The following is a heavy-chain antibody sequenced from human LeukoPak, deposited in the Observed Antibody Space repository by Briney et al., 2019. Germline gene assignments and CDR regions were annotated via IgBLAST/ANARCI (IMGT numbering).Heavy chain of an antibody. D-gene: IGHD3-22*01. CDR1: GYTFTGYY. Sequence: SVKVSCKASGYTFTGYYMHWVRQAPGQGLEWMGGIIPIVGTTNYAQMFQGRVTITADESTSTAYMELSSLRSEDTAVYYCARGGYYYGSSGYSHLPDYWGQGTLVTVSS. V-gene: IGHV1-69*13. CDR3: ARGGYYYGSSGYSHLPDY. J-gene: IGHJ4*02. CDR2: IIPIVGTT.